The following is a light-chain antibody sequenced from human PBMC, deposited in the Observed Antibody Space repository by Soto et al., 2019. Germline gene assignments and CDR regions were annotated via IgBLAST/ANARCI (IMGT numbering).Light chain of an antibody. Sequence: DIQMTQSPSTLSASVGDRVTLTCRASQSIRSRLAWYQQKPGKAPKLLIYRASSLQSGLPSRFSGSGSGTEFTLTITSLQADDFAIYYCQQYGGYPYTFGQVTRLEIK. J-gene: IGKJ2*01. CDR1: QSIRSR. CDR2: RAS. V-gene: IGKV1-5*03. CDR3: QQYGGYPYT.